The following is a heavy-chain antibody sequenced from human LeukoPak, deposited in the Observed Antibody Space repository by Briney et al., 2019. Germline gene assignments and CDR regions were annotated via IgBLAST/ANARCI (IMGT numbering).Heavy chain of an antibody. CDR2: IWHDGSNK. Sequence: PGGSLRLSCAASGFTFSRFNLHWVRQAPGKGLEWVAVIWHDGSNKYYTDSVKGRFTISRDDSKNTLYLQMNSLKAEDTAVYYCARPDYGASGDYWGQGTLVTASS. D-gene: IGHD4-17*01. V-gene: IGHV3-33*01. CDR1: GFTFSRFN. CDR3: ARPDYGASGDY. J-gene: IGHJ4*02.